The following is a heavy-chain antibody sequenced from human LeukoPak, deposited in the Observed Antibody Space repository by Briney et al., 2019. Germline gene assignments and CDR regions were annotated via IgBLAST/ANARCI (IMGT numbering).Heavy chain of an antibody. CDR3: ARGRDGYKY. D-gene: IGHD5-24*01. J-gene: IGHJ4*02. CDR2: ISSRGKTT. CDR1: GFTFSDYY. Sequence: PGGSLRLSCAASGFTFSDYYMNWIRQAPGKGLEWLSYISSRGKTTHFADSVKGRFSVSRDNTNNTLYVQMNSLRAEDTAVYFCARGRDGYKYWGQGTLVTVSS. V-gene: IGHV3-11*01.